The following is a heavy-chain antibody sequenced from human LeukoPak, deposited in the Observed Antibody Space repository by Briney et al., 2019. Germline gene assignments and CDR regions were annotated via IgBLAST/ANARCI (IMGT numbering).Heavy chain of an antibody. D-gene: IGHD6-13*01. CDR1: GFTFSSYG. Sequence: GGSLRLSCAASGFTFSSYGMHWVRQAPGKGLAWVANIKQGGSEIFYVDSVKGRFTMSRDNAKSSLYLQMNSLRAEDTAVYYCAKVGQQLALDHWGQGTLVTVSS. CDR2: IKQGGSEI. CDR3: AKVGQQLALDH. V-gene: IGHV3-7*02. J-gene: IGHJ4*02.